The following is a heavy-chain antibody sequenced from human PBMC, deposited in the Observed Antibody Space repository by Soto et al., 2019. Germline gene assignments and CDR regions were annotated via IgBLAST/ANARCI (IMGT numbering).Heavy chain of an antibody. D-gene: IGHD3-9*01. V-gene: IGHV4-59*08. CDR3: ARAGRYYDILTGYDY. CDR1: GGSISSYY. CDR2: IYYSGST. Sequence: SETLSLTCTVSGGSISSYYWSWIRQPPGKGLEWIGYIYYSGSTNYNPSLKSRVTISVDTSKNQFSLKLSSVTAADTAVYYCARAGRYYDILTGYDYWGQGTLVTVSS. J-gene: IGHJ4*02.